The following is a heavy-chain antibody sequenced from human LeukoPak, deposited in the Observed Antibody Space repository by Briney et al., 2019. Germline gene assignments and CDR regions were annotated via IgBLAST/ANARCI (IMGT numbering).Heavy chain of an antibody. CDR3: ARDGTPNYSSGWVYRDV. V-gene: IGHV3-30*03. J-gene: IGHJ6*03. CDR1: ECIFSCYG. D-gene: IGHD6-25*01. CDR2: ISCDCNNR. Sequence: GTPQILSCAASECIFSCYGMQWVRQARDRGQEWVAVISCDCNNRYYAYSEKRRFTISRDNSKNTLYLQMNSQSAEHTAVYYWARDGTPNYSSGWVYRDVWGKGTTVTISS.